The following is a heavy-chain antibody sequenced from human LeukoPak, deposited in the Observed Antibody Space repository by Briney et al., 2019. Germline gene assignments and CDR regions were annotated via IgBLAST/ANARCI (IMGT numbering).Heavy chain of an antibody. CDR2: INPNSGGT. CDR3: ARDQWSYYGSGSYYDLDY. Sequence: ASVKVSCKASGYTFTGYYMHWVRQAPGQGLEWMGWINPNSGGTNYAQKLQGRVTMTTDTSTSTAYMELRSLRSDDTAVYCCARDQWSYYGSGSYYDLDYWGQGTLVAVSS. V-gene: IGHV1-2*02. J-gene: IGHJ4*02. D-gene: IGHD3-10*01. CDR1: GYTFTGYY.